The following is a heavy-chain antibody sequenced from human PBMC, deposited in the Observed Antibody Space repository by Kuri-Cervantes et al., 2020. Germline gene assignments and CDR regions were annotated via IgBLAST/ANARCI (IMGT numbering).Heavy chain of an antibody. CDR2: MNPNSGNT. CDR1: GYTFTSYD. J-gene: IGHJ6*03. D-gene: IGHD6-19*01. V-gene: IGHV1-8*02. Sequence: ASVKVSCKASGYTFTSYDINWVRQATGQGLEWMGWMNPNSGNTGYAQKFQGRVTMTRNTSISTAYMELSSLRSEDTAVYYCARGPKKVAGYYYMDVWGKGTTVTVSS. CDR3: ARGPKKVAGYYYMDV.